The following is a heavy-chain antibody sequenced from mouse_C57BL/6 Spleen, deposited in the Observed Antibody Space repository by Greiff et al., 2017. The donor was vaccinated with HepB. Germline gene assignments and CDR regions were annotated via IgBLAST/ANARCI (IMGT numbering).Heavy chain of an antibody. CDR1: GYTFTSYW. D-gene: IGHD1-1*02. V-gene: IGHV1-59*01. CDR2: IDPSDSYT. Sequence: QVQLQQPGAELVRPGTSVKLSCKASGYTFTSYWMHWVKQRPGQGLEWIGVIDPSDSYTNYNQKFKGKATLTVDTSSSTAYMQLSSLTSEDSAVYYCARDYLYWGQGTTLTVSS. J-gene: IGHJ2*01. CDR3: ARDYLY.